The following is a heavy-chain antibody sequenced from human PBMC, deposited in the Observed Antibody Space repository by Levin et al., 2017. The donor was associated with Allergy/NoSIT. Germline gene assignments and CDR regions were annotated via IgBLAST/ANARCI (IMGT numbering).Heavy chain of an antibody. V-gene: IGHV3-23*01. CDR3: AKDRGGGGYSSSWLDLGDAFDI. D-gene: IGHD6-13*01. CDR2: ISGSGGST. CDR1: GFTFSSYA. Sequence: PGGSLRLSCAASGFTFSSYAMSWVRQAPGKGLEWVSAISGSGGSTYYADSVKGRFTISRDNSKNTLYLQMNSLRAEDTAVYYCAKDRGGGGYSSSWLDLGDAFDIWGQGTMVTVSS. J-gene: IGHJ3*02.